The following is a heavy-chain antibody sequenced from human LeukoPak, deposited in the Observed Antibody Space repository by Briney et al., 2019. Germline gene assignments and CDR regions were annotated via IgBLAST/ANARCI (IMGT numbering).Heavy chain of an antibody. J-gene: IGHJ4*02. CDR1: GFTFSSYE. CDR2: ISSSGGTI. CDR3: ARSYDSSGYSYYFDY. Sequence: GGSLRLSCAASGFTFSSYEMNWVRQAPGKGLEWVSYISSSGGTIYYADSVKGRFTISRDNDKNSLYLQMNSLSAEDTAVYYCARSYDSSGYSYYFDYWGQGTLVTVSS. D-gene: IGHD3-22*01. V-gene: IGHV3-48*03.